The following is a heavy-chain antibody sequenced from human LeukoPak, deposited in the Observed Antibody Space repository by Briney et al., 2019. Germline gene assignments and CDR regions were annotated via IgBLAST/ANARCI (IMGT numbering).Heavy chain of an antibody. CDR1: GFTFSSYA. V-gene: IGHV3-30-3*01. CDR3: ARDLQLWAGDAFDI. CDR2: ISYDGNNK. D-gene: IGHD5-18*01. Sequence: GGSLRLSCAASGFTFSSYAMHWVRQAPGKGLEWVAVISYDGNNKYYADSVKGRFTISRDNSKNTLYLQMNSLRAEDTAVYYCARDLQLWAGDAFDIWGQGTMVTVSS. J-gene: IGHJ3*02.